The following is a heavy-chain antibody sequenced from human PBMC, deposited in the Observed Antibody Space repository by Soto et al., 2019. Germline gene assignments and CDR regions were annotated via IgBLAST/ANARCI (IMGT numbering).Heavy chain of an antibody. D-gene: IGHD3-3*01. V-gene: IGHV6-1*01. J-gene: IGHJ3*02. CDR1: GDSVSSNSAA. CDR2: TYYRSKWYN. CDR3: AREEYYGFWSARGSYAFDI. Sequence: SQTLSITCAISGDSVSSNSAAWNWIRQSPSRGLEWLGRTYYRSKWYNDYAVSVKSRITINPDTSKNQFSLQLDSVTPEDTAVYYCAREEYYGFWSARGSYAFDIWGQGTMVTVSS.